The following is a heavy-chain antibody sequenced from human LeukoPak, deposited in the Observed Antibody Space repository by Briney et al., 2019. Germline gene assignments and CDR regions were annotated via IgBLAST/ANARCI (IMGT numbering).Heavy chain of an antibody. CDR2: ISSNGINT. CDR1: GFNFSTYA. V-gene: IGHV3-64*01. CDR3: VRVIQGINSSWYGS. J-gene: IGHJ1*01. Sequence: PEGSLRLSCAASGFNFSTYAMHWVRQAPGKGLEYVSAISSNGINTYYANSVKGRFTISRDNSKNTLYLQMGSLRAEDMAVYYCVRVIQGINSSWYGSWGQGTLVTVSS. D-gene: IGHD6-13*01.